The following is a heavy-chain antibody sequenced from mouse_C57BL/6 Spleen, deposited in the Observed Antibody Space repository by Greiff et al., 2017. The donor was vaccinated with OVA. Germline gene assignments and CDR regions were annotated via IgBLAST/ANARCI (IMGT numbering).Heavy chain of an antibody. CDR3: ARHEDSSGYGDY. CDR2: ISSGGSYT. V-gene: IGHV5-6*01. D-gene: IGHD3-2*02. Sequence: EVKLVESGGDLVKPGGSLKLSCAASGFTFSSYGMSWVRQTPDKRLEWVATISSGGSYTYYPDSVKGRFTISRDHAKNTLYLQMSSLKSEDTAMYYCARHEDSSGYGDYWGQGTTLTVSS. J-gene: IGHJ2*01. CDR1: GFTFSSYG.